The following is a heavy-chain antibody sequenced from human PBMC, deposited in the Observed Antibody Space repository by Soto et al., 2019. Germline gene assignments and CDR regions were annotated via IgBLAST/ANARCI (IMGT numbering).Heavy chain of an antibody. CDR2: IFHDGTA. J-gene: IGHJ4*01. CDR3: ARLVYDTLLNYKYFDF. CDR1: GVSISSGNW. Sequence: SETLSLTSAVSGVSISSGNWWTWFRQTPQRGLEYIGEIFHDGTANYYPSFERRVAISVDTSKNQFSLKLTSVTAADTAIYFCARLVYDTLLNYKYFDFWAHRALVAVSS. V-gene: IGHV4-4*02. D-gene: IGHD2-8*01.